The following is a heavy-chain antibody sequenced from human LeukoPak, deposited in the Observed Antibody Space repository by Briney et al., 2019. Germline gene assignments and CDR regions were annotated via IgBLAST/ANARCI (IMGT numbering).Heavy chain of an antibody. CDR3: ARDRGEDWNSFYFDY. D-gene: IGHD1-7*01. V-gene: IGHV3-72*01. CDR1: GFTLNDHY. Sequence: GGSLRLSCAASGFTLNDHYIDWVRQAPGKGLEWVGRTKNKANSYTTEYAAPVKGRFTISRDASKNSVYLQMNSLKTEDTAVYYCARDRGEDWNSFYFDYWGQGTLVTVSS. CDR2: TKNKANSYTT. J-gene: IGHJ4*02.